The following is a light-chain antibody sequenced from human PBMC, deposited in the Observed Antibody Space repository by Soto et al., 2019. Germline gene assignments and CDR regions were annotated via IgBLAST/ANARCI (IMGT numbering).Light chain of an antibody. CDR2: GAS. V-gene: IGKV1D-12*01. CDR3: QQANSFPIS. Sequence: IQMTQSPSSVSASFGDRVTITCRASQGISTWLAWYQQKPGKAPKLLIYGASSLQSGVPSRFRGSRSGTDCTLTISNLQPEDFETYYCQQANSFPISFGQGTRLEIK. J-gene: IGKJ5*01. CDR1: QGISTW.